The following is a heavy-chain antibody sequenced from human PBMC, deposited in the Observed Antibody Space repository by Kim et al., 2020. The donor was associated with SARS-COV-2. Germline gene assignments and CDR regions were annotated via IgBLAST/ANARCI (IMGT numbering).Heavy chain of an antibody. CDR1: GGSISSYY. J-gene: IGHJ3*02. CDR2: IYYSGST. V-gene: IGHV4-59*12. Sequence: SETLSLTCTVSGGSISSYYWSWIRQPPGKGLEWIGYIYYSGSTNYNPSLKSRVTISVDTSKNQFSLKLSSVTAADTAVYYCARSVATSDAYDIWGQGTMVTVSS. CDR3: ARSVATSDAYDI.